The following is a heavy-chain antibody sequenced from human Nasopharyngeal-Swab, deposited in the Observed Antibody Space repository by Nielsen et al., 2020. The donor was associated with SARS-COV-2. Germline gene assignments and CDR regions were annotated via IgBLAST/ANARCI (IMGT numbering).Heavy chain of an antibody. Sequence: SETLSLTCTVSGASITGYYYSWIRQAPGKGLEWLGYIYYGGSTNYNPSLKSRVTLSVDTSNNQFSLKLSSVTAADTAVYYCAKEGATGWFDPWGQGTLVTVSS. J-gene: IGHJ5*02. CDR2: IYYGGST. V-gene: IGHV4-59*12. CDR1: GASITGYY. CDR3: AKEGATGWFDP.